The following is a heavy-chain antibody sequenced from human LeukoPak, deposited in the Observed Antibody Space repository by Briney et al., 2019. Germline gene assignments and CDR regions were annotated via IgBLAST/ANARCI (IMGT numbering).Heavy chain of an antibody. CDR1: GGSISNKY. CDR2: IYYSGST. D-gene: IGHD3-9*01. V-gene: IGHV4-59*01. CDR3: ASLPYDILTGYSSYFQH. J-gene: IGHJ1*01. Sequence: PSETLSLTCTVSGGSISNKYWSWIRQPPGKGLEWIGDIYYSGSTNYNPSLKSRVTILVDTSKNQFSLKLSSVTAADTAVYYCASLPYDILTGYSSYFQHWGQGTLVTVSS.